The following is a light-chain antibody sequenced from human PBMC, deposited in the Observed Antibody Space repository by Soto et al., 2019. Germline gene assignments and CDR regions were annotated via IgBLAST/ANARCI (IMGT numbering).Light chain of an antibody. V-gene: IGKV1-8*01. CDR2: AAS. Sequence: IQMTQSPSTLSASVVDRVTITCRASQGISSYLAWYQQKPGKAPKLLIYAASTLQSGVPSRFSGSGSGTDFTLTISCLQSEDFSTYYCQHYYSYPVTVGPGTKVDNK. J-gene: IGKJ3*01. CDR3: QHYYSYPVT. CDR1: QGISSY.